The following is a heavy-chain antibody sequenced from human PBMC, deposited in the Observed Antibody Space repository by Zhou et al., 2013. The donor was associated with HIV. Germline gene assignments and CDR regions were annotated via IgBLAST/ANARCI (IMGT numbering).Heavy chain of an antibody. V-gene: IGHV1-69*05. Sequence: QVQLVQSGAEVKQPGSSVQVSCKVSGGTFSSFAFSWVRQAPGQGLEWMGGIIPVYGATNYVQKFQGRVTITTDESTSTVYMELSSLRSEDTAVYYCARDMALRYSDYYYGMDVWGQGTTVTVS. CDR2: IIPVYGAT. D-gene: IGHD3-9*01. CDR1: GGTFSSFA. J-gene: IGHJ6*02. CDR3: ARDMALRYSDYYYGMDV.